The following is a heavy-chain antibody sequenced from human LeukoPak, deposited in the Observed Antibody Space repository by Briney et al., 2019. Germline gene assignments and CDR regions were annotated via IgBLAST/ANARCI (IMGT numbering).Heavy chain of an antibody. J-gene: IGHJ4*02. D-gene: IGHD6-19*01. Sequence: SETQSLTCTVSGGSISSYYWSWIRQPPGKGLEWIGYIYYSGSTNCNPSLKSRVTVSVDTSKNQFSLKLSSVTAADTAVYYCARAFSSGWYPYSIGGLWFDFWGQGTLVTVSS. V-gene: IGHV4-59*01. CDR2: IYYSGST. CDR1: GGSISSYY. CDR3: ARAFSSGWYPYSIGGLWFDF.